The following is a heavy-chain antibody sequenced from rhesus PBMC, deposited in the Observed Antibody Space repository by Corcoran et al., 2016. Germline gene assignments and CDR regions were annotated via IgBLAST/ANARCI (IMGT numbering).Heavy chain of an antibody. D-gene: IGHD2-21*01. J-gene: IGHJ4*01. CDR3: AAVEVEYCTGSGCYWNYFDY. Sequence: QEQLVQSGAEVKKPGASVKVSCKASGYIFTSYVISWLRQAPGQGFEWMGGIHPGYGSTSYAQKFQGRVTITSDMSTSTVYMELRSLRSEDMAVYYCAAVEVEYCTGSGCYWNYFDYWGQGVLVTVSS. CDR2: IHPGYGST. CDR1: GYIFTSYV. V-gene: IGHV1-70*01.